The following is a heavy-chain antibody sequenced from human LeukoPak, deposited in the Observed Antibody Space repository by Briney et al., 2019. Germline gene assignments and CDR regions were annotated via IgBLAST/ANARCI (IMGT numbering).Heavy chain of an antibody. CDR2: IKQDGSEK. J-gene: IGHJ4*02. CDR3: ARDQYY. Sequence: PGGSLRLSCAASGFSFSDYWMDWVRQSPGKGLEWVANIKQDGSEKYYVDSVKGRFTISRDNAKNSLYLQMSSLRAEDTAVYYCARDQYYWGQGTLVTVSS. CDR1: GFSFSDYW. V-gene: IGHV3-7*01.